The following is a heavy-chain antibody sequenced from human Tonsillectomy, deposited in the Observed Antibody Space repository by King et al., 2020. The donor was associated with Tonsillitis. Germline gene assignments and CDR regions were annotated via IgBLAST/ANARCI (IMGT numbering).Heavy chain of an antibody. D-gene: IGHD4-23*01. J-gene: IGHJ2*01. CDR3: ARVGNPYWYFDL. Sequence: VQLQESGPGLVEPSETLSLTCTVSGGSISSYYWNWIRQPPGQGLEWIGFIYYSGSTNYSPSLKSRVTISVDTSKNQFSLRLSSVTAADTAVYYCARVGNPYWYFDLWGRGTLVTVSS. V-gene: IGHV4-59*01. CDR1: GGSISSYY. CDR2: IYYSGST.